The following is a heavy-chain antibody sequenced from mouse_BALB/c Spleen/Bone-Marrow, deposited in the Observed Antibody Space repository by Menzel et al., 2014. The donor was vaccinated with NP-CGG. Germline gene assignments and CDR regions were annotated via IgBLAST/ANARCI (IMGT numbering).Heavy chain of an antibody. CDR2: IYPGNVNT. J-gene: IGHJ2*01. CDR1: GYTFTSYY. CDR3: ARERGTTAYFDY. V-gene: IGHV1S56*01. Sequence: VQLQESGPELVKPGAPVRISCKASGYTFTSYYIHWVKQRPGQGLEWIGWIYPGNVNTKYNEKFKGKATLTADKSSSTAYMQLSGLTSEDSAVYFCARERGTTAYFDYWGQGTTLTVSS. D-gene: IGHD1-2*01.